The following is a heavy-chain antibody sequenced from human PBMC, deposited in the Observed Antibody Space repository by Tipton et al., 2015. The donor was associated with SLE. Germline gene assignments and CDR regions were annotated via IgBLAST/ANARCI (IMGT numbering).Heavy chain of an antibody. D-gene: IGHD3-22*01. V-gene: IGHV3-21*03. CDR3: ARGPYYYDSSGYFDY. J-gene: IGHJ4*02. CDR2: ISSSSSYI. Sequence: AASGFTFSISEMSWVRQAPGKGLEWVSSISSSSSYIHYADSVKGRFTISRDNAKNSLYLQMNSLRAEDTAVYCCARGPYYYDSSGYFDYWGQGTLVTVSS. CDR1: GFTFSISE.